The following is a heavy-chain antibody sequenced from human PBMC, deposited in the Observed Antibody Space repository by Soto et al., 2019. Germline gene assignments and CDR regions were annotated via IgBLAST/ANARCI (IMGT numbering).Heavy chain of an antibody. CDR1: GYSFTSYW. Sequence: PGESLKISCKGSGYSFTSYWIGWVRQMPGKGLEWMGIIYPGDSDTRYSPSFQGQVTISADKSISTAYLQWSSLKASDTAMYYCARTYCSSTSCHAKNWFDPWGQGTLVTVSS. J-gene: IGHJ5*02. D-gene: IGHD2-2*01. CDR2: IYPGDSDT. CDR3: ARTYCSSTSCHAKNWFDP. V-gene: IGHV5-51*01.